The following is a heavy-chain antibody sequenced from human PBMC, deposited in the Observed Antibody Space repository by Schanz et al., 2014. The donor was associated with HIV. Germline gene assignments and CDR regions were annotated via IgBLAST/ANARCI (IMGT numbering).Heavy chain of an antibody. CDR1: GGTFSNYA. CDR3: ARGAAEMATMTPWRY. CDR2: MNPNSGNT. V-gene: IGHV1-8*02. D-gene: IGHD5-12*01. J-gene: IGHJ4*02. Sequence: QVQLVQSGAEVKKSGSSVNVSCKTSGGTFSNYAINWVRQATGQGLEWMGWMNPNSGNTGYAQKFQGRVTMTRKTSISTAYMELSSLRSEDTAVYYCARGAAEMATMTPWRYWGQGTLVTVSS.